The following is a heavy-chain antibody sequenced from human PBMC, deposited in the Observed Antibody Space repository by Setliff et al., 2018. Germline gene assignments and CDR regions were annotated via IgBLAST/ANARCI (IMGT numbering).Heavy chain of an antibody. D-gene: IGHD3-3*01. V-gene: IGHV3-7*01. CDR1: GFTFSRYW. CDR3: ARDNGFWSGYSLDY. J-gene: IGHJ4*02. CDR2: IKQDGSEK. Sequence: PGGSLRLSCAASGFTFSRYWMSWVRQAPGKGLEWVANIKQDGSEKYYVDSVKGRFTISRDNAKNSLYLQMNSLRAEDTAVYYCARDNGFWSGYSLDYWGQGTLVTVSS.